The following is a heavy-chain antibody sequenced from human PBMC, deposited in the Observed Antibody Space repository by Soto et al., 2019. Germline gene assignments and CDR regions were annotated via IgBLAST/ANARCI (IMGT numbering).Heavy chain of an antibody. J-gene: IGHJ4*02. CDR3: ARSFGIAAAGVDY. D-gene: IGHD6-13*01. V-gene: IGHV3-21*01. Sequence: PGGSLRLSCAASGFTISSYSMNWVRQAPGKGLEWVSSISSSSSYIYYADSVKGRFTISRDNAKNSLYLQMNSLRAEDTAVYYCARSFGIAAAGVDYWGQGTLVTV. CDR1: GFTISSYS. CDR2: ISSSSSYI.